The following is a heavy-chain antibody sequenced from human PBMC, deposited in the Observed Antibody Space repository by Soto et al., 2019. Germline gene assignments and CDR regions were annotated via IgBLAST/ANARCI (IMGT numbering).Heavy chain of an antibody. CDR3: AKRDGAHFYFYSMDV. Sequence: EVHLLESGGGLVQPGGSLRLSCAASGFTFSDFSMSWVRQAPGKGLEWISAISPSGGDTYNADSVKGRFTVSRDNSKDTLYLQMNSLRAEDPAVYYCAKRDGAHFYFYSMDVWGKGTTVTVSS. J-gene: IGHJ6*03. V-gene: IGHV3-23*01. D-gene: IGHD3-3*02. CDR2: ISPSGGDT. CDR1: GFTFSDFS.